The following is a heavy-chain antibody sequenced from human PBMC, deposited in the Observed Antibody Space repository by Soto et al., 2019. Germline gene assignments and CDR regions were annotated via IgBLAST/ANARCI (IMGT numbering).Heavy chain of an antibody. CDR3: ERDFKAPNDAWAFNH. CDR2: IHHGGTT. Sequence: QVQLQESGPGLVMPSGTLSLTCVVSGASISSSDWWDWVRQPPGKGLEWLGEIHHGGTTIYNPSLKARVTRSLYESKNHFSLTLTSVTAACTAVYYCERDFKAPNDAWAFNHWGRATLVTVSS. CDR1: GASISSSDW. V-gene: IGHV4-4*02. J-gene: IGHJ4*02. D-gene: IGHD3-16*01.